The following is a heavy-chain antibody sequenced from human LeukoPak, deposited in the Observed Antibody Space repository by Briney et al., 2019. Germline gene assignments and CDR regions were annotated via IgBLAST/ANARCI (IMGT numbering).Heavy chain of an antibody. Sequence: ASVKVSCKASGYTFTGYYMHWVRQAPGQGLEWMGWTNPNSGGTNYAQTVQGRVTITRDTAISTAYLELSRLRSDDTAVYYCARIPYGDYTDYFDYWGQGTLVTVSS. D-gene: IGHD4-17*01. J-gene: IGHJ4*02. CDR2: TNPNSGGT. V-gene: IGHV1-2*02. CDR3: ARIPYGDYTDYFDY. CDR1: GYTFTGYY.